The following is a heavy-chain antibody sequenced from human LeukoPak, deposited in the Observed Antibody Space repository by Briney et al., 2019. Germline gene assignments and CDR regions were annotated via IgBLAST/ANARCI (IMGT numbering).Heavy chain of an antibody. J-gene: IGHJ4*02. CDR3: ARRIASARRIASSGKGFDY. D-gene: IGHD6-13*01. V-gene: IGHV4-59*01. CDR2: IDYSGST. CDR1: GASISSDY. Sequence: SETLSLTCSVSGASISSDYWSWIRQPAGKGLEWIGDIDYSGSTKYNPSLKSRVTISLDMSKNHFSLKLSSVTAADAAVYYCARRIASARRIASSGKGFDYWGQGTLVTVSS.